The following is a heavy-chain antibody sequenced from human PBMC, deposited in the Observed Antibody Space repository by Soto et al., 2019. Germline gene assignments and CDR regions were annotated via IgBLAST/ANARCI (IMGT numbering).Heavy chain of an antibody. CDR3: ARLGSPQNYDFWSGYYTYYYYMDV. D-gene: IGHD3-3*01. CDR2: MNPNSGNT. J-gene: IGHJ6*03. V-gene: IGHV1-8*01. Sequence: QVQLVQSGAEVKKPGASVKVSCKASGYTFTSYDINWVRQATGQGLEWMGWMNPNSGNTGYAQKFQGRVTMTRNTSISTAYMELSSLRSEDTAVYYCARLGSPQNYDFWSGYYTYYYYMDVWGKGTTVTVSS. CDR1: GYTFTSYD.